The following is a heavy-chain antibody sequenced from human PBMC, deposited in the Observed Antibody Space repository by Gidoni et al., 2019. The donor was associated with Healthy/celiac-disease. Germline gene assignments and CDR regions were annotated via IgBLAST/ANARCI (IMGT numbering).Heavy chain of an antibody. V-gene: IGHV3-20*01. CDR2: INWNGGST. Sequence: EVQLVESGGGVVRPGGSLRLSCAASGFTFDVYGMSWVRQAPGKGLDWVSGINWNGGSTGYADSVKGRFTISRDNAKNSLYLQMNSLRAEDTALYHCARDLGSYSSSGWFDPWGQGTLVTVSS. J-gene: IGHJ5*02. CDR3: ARDLGSYSSSGWFDP. CDR1: GFTFDVYG. D-gene: IGHD6-13*01.